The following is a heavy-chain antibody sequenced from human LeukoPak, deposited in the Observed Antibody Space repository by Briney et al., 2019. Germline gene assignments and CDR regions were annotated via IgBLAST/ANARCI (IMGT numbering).Heavy chain of an antibody. D-gene: IGHD5-18*01. CDR1: GGSINNYW. CDR2: IYRGETT. V-gene: IGHV4-4*09. Sequence: SETLSLTCSVSGGSINNYWWSWIRQPPGKGLEWIGYIYRGETTNYNPSLKSRVTLSVDTSKNQFSLKLTSVTAADTAVYYCARSRYSYGTGYYFDYWGQGTLVTVSS. J-gene: IGHJ4*02. CDR3: ARSRYSYGTGYYFDY.